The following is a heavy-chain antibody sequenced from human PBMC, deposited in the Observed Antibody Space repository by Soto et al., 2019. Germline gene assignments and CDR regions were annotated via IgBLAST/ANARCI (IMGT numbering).Heavy chain of an antibody. J-gene: IGHJ4*02. D-gene: IGHD3-3*01. CDR3: ARIDDFWSGYYTGEGN. CDR1: GFTFSSYS. V-gene: IGHV3-21*01. CDR2: ISSSSSYI. Sequence: GGSLRLSCAASGFTFSSYSMNWVRQAPGKGLEWVSSISSSSSYIYYADSVKGRFTISRDNAKNSLYLQMNSLRAEDTAVYYCARIDDFWSGYYTGEGNWGQGTLVTVSS.